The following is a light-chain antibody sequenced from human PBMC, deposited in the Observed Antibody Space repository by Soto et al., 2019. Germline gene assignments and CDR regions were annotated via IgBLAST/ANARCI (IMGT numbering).Light chain of an antibody. CDR3: QHYNGWPPWT. CDR2: GGS. J-gene: IGKJ1*01. CDR1: QRVNSY. Sequence: EVVLTQSPGTLSVSPGERATLSCRASQRVNSYLAWYQQKPGQAPRLLIYGGSTRATGIPARFSGSGSGTEFTLTISSLQSEDFAVYYCQHYNGWPPWTFGQGTKVEI. V-gene: IGKV3D-15*01.